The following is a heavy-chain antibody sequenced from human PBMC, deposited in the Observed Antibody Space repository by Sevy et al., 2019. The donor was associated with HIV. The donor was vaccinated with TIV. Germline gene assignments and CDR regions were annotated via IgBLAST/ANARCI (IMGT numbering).Heavy chain of an antibody. CDR2: ISYDGSNK. CDR1: GFTFSSYA. V-gene: IGHV3-30-3*01. J-gene: IGHJ3*02. CDR3: ARRRGYSSWSKTREDAFDI. D-gene: IGHD6-13*01. Sequence: GGSLRLSCAASGFTFSSYAMHWVRQAPGKGLEWVAVISYDGSNKYYADSVKGRFTISRDNSKNTLYLQMNSLRAEDTAVYYCARRRGYSSWSKTREDAFDIWGQGTMVTVSS.